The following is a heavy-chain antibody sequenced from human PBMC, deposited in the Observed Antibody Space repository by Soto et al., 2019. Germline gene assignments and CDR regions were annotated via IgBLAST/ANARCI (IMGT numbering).Heavy chain of an antibody. CDR2: IYYSGST. CDR1: GGSISSSSYY. CDR3: ARWFGELFTYYYYYYMDV. V-gene: IGHV4-39*01. Sequence: SETLSLTCTVSGGSISSSSYYWGWIRQPPGKGLEWIGSIYYSGSTYYNPSLKSRVTISVDTSKNQFSLKLSSVTAADTAVYYCARWFGELFTYYYYYYMDVWGKGTTVTVSS. J-gene: IGHJ6*03. D-gene: IGHD3-10*01.